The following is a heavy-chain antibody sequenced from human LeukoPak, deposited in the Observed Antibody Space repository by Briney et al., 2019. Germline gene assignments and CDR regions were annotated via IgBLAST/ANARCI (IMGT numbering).Heavy chain of an antibody. V-gene: IGHV1-3*01. Sequence: ASVKVSCKASGYTFTSYAMHWVRQAPGQRLEWMGWINAGNGNTLYSQKFQGRVTMTRDTSATTAYMELSSLRAEDTVVYYCARNIVATRKLDYWGQGTLVTVSS. J-gene: IGHJ4*02. CDR2: INAGNGNT. D-gene: IGHD5-12*01. CDR3: ARNIVATRKLDY. CDR1: GYTFTSYA.